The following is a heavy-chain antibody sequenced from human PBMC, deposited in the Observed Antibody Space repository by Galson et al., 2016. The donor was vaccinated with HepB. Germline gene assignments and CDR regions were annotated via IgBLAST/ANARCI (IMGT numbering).Heavy chain of an antibody. Sequence: SVKVSCKASGYTSTYYFMHWVRQAPGQGLEWLGRINPSSGDTKYAQKFQGRVTVSRDTSTSTAYMELSRLRSDDTAVYYCVRTYCSTTRCYPDAFDIWGQGTAVTVSS. V-gene: IGHV1-2*06. CDR1: GYTSTYYF. CDR2: INPSSGDT. D-gene: IGHD2-2*01. CDR3: VRTYCSTTRCYPDAFDI. J-gene: IGHJ3*02.